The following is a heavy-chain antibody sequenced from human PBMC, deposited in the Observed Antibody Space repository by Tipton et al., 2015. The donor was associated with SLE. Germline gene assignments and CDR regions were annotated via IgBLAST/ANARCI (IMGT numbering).Heavy chain of an antibody. V-gene: IGHV4-34*01. D-gene: IGHD3-10*01. CDR3: ARGRRFGELLRAGRFDP. J-gene: IGHJ5*02. CDR1: GGSFSGYY. CDR2: INHSGSP. Sequence: TLSLTCAVYGGSFSGYYWSWIRQPPGKGLEWIGEINHSGSPNYNPSLQSRVTISVDTSKNQFSLRLSPVTAADTAVYYCARGRRFGELLRAGRFDPWGQGTLVTVSS.